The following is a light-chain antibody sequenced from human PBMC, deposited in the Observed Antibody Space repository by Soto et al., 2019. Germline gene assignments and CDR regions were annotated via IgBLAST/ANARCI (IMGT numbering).Light chain of an antibody. V-gene: IGKV1-9*01. J-gene: IGKJ2*01. CDR2: GAS. Sequence: QLTQSPSFLSASVGDRVTITCRASQGISSYLAWYQQKPGKAPKLLIHGASTLQGGVPSRFSGSASGTEFTLTISGLQPEDFATYYCQQLSSYPYFGQGTKLDIK. CDR1: QGISSY. CDR3: QQLSSYPY.